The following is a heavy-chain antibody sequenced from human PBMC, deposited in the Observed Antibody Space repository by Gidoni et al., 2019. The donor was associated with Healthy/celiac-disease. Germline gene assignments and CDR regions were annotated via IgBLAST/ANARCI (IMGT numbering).Heavy chain of an antibody. CDR1: GFTFSGSA. CDR2: IRSKANSYAT. Sequence: EVQLVESGGGSVQPGGSLKLSCAASGFTFSGSAMHWVRQASGKGLEWVGRIRSKANSYATAYAASVKGRFTISRDDSKNTAYLQMNSLKTEDTAVYYCTSPRSYGDYDYWGQGTLVTVSS. J-gene: IGHJ4*02. D-gene: IGHD4-17*01. V-gene: IGHV3-73*02. CDR3: TSPRSYGDYDY.